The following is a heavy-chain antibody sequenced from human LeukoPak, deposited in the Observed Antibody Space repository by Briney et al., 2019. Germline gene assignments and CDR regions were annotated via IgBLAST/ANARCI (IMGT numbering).Heavy chain of an antibody. V-gene: IGHV3-30*06. CDR2: TSYVGSNK. Sequence: GRSLRLSSAASGFTLSSYGMHWVRQAEGKGLEWEAVTSYVGSNKKYGDSQKGRFTISRDNSKNTLYLQMNSLRAEDTAVYYCAKDSQPYDYVWGSYRRTAYYFDFWGQGTLVTVSS. D-gene: IGHD3-16*02. J-gene: IGHJ4*02. CDR1: GFTLSSYG. CDR3: AKDSQPYDYVWGSYRRTAYYFDF.